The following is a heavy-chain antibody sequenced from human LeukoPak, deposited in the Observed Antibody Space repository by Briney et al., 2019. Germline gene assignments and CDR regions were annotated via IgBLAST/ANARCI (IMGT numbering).Heavy chain of an antibody. D-gene: IGHD6-13*01. CDR1: GFTFSSYG. J-gene: IGHJ4*02. CDR2: ISYDVGKK. V-gene: IGHV3-30*03. CDR3: ARTSSWYGNY. Sequence: GGSLRLSCAASGFTFSSYGMHWVRQAPGKGLEWVAVISYDVGKKYYADSVKGRFTISRDNSKNTLYLQMNSLRAEDTAIYYCARTSSWYGNYWGQGTLVTVSS.